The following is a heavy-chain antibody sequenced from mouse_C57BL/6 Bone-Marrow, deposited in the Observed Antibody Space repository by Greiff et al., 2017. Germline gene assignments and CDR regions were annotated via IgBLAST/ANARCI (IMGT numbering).Heavy chain of an antibody. Sequence: VQLQQSGPELVKPGASVKISCKASGYTFTDYYMNWVKQSHGKSLEWIGDINPNNGGTSYNQKFKGKATLTVDKSSSTAYMELRSLTSEDSAVYYCARWSYYSNYAWFAYWGQGTLVTVSA. D-gene: IGHD2-5*01. V-gene: IGHV1-26*01. J-gene: IGHJ3*01. CDR3: ARWSYYSNYAWFAY. CDR2: INPNNGGT. CDR1: GYTFTDYY.